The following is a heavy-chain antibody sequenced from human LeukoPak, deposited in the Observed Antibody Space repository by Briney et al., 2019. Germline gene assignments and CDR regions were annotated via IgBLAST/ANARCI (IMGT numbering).Heavy chain of an antibody. CDR2: VSGGGGST. CDR1: GFTFSSYA. Sequence: GGSLRLSCAASGFTFSSYAMSWVRQTPGKGLEWVSVVSGGGGSTYYPDSVKGRFTISRDNSKNTLYLQMNSLRADDTAIYYCARDWGVSFTWGPPAFDYWGQGTLVTVSS. J-gene: IGHJ4*02. D-gene: IGHD7-27*01. V-gene: IGHV3-23*01. CDR3: ARDWGVSFTWGPPAFDY.